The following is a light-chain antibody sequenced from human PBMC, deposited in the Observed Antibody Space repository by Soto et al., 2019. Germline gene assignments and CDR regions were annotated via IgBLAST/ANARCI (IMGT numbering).Light chain of an antibody. V-gene: IGKV1-5*03. J-gene: IGKJ2*01. CDR1: QSISIW. CDR2: KAS. CDR3: QQYNTYST. Sequence: DMQMTQSPSILSASVGDRVTISSRARQSISIWLSWYQQKPGKAPQLLIYKASSLGSGVPASFSGSGSGTEFPLTISSLQPDDLANYYCQQYNTYSTFGQGTKLEIK.